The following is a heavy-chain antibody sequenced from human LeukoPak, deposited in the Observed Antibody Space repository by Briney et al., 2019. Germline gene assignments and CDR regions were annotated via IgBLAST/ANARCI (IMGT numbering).Heavy chain of an antibody. V-gene: IGHV3-30*18. Sequence: GGSLRLSCAASGFTFSTNVMTWVRQAPGKGLEWVAVISYDGSNKYYADSVKGRFPISRDNSKNTLYLQMNSLRAEDTAVYYCAKDRATVFYFDYWGQGTLVTVSS. J-gene: IGHJ4*02. CDR1: GFTFSTNV. CDR3: AKDRATVFYFDY. D-gene: IGHD4-17*01. CDR2: ISYDGSNK.